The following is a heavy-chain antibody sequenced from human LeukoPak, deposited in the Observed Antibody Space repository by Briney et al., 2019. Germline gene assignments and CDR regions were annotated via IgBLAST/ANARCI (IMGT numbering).Heavy chain of an antibody. V-gene: IGHV1-8*02. CDR2: MNPNSGNT. CDR1: GYTFTSYG. D-gene: IGHD5/OR15-5a*01. CDR3: ARVPGSSVSPYYYYYYMDV. Sequence: ASVKVSCKASGYTFTSYGISWVRQAPGQGLEWMGWMNPNSGNTGYAQKFQGRVTMTRNTSISTAYMELSSLRSEDTAVYYCARVPGSSVSPYYYYYYMDVWGKGTTVTISS. J-gene: IGHJ6*03.